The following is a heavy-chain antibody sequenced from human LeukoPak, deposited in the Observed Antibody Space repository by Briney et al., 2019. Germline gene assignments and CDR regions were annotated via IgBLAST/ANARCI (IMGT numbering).Heavy chain of an antibody. CDR2: ITPSCTAT. CDR1: GFTFGDFY. D-gene: IGHD6-13*01. J-gene: IGHJ4*02. CDR3: ASDIVAPGLHFEY. Sequence: GSLRLSCAAPGFTFGDFYISWVRQAPGKGLEWVSYITPSCTATYYADSGKGRFTISRDNAKNSLYLQMNSLRAEDTAVYYCASDIVAPGLHFEYWGQGTLVTVSS. V-gene: IGHV3-11*01.